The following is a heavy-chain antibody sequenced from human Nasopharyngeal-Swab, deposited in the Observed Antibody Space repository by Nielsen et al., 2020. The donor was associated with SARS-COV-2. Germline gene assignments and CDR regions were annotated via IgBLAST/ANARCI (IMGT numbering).Heavy chain of an antibody. CDR1: GYTFTSYG. CDR3: ARDRGLAEPSLGDY. V-gene: IGHV1-18*01. D-gene: IGHD3-10*01. J-gene: IGHJ4*02. CDR2: ISAYNGNT. Sequence: ASVKVSCKASGYTFTSYGISWVRQAPGQGLEWMGWISAYNGNTNYAQKFQGRVTMTRNTSISTAYMELSSLRSEDTAVYYCARDRGLAEPSLGDYWGQGTLVTVSS.